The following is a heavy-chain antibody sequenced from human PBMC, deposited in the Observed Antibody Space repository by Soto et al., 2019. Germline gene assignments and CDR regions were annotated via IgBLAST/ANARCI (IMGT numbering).Heavy chain of an antibody. CDR1: GYTFTSYG. D-gene: IGHD3-10*01. J-gene: IGHJ4*02. V-gene: IGHV1-69*04. CDR3: ATSYGSGYRAFDY. CDR2: INPILSMS. Sequence: GASVKVSCKASGYTFTSYGINWVRQAPGLGLEWVGRINPILSMSNYAQKFQGRVTMTADKSTNTAYMELRSLRSEDTAMYYCATSYGSGYRAFDYWGQGALVTVSS.